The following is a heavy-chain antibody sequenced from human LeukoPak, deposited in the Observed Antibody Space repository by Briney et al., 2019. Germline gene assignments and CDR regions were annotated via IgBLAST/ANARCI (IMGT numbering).Heavy chain of an antibody. V-gene: IGHV3-20*04. Sequence: GGSLRLSCAASGFTFDDYGMSWVRQAPGKGLEWVSGINWNGGSTGYADSVKGRFTIPRDNAKNSLYLQMNSLRAEDTALYYCARDSGAPPIQLFDYWGQGTLVTVSS. CDR2: INWNGGST. CDR3: ARDSGAPPIQLFDY. CDR1: GFTFDDYG. D-gene: IGHD1-1*01. J-gene: IGHJ4*02.